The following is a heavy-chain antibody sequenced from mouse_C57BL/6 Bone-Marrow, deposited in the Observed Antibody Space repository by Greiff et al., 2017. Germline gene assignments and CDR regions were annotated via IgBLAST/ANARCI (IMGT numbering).Heavy chain of an antibody. CDR1: GYAFSSSW. J-gene: IGHJ2*01. Sequence: LVESGPELVKPGASVKISCTSSGYAFSSSWMNWVQQRPGKGLAWIGRIYPGDGDTNYNGTFQGKATLTADKSSSTAYLQLISLTSEDAAVYFCARRIYYYGSSSYCDSGGQGSTHTVFS. D-gene: IGHD1-1*01. CDR2: IYPGDGDT. CDR3: ARRIYYYGSSSYCDS. V-gene: IGHV1-82*01.